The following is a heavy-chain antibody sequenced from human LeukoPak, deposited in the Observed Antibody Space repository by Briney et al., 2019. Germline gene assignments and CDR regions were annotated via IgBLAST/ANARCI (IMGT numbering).Heavy chain of an antibody. CDR3: AIHPSDSSGYFSY. D-gene: IGHD3-22*01. V-gene: IGHV7-4-1*02. CDR1: GYTFTNYP. Sequence: ASVKVSCKASGYTFTNYPMNWVRQAPGQGLEYMGWIDTKTGNPTYAQGFTGRFVFSLDTSVSTAYLQISSLKAEDTAVYYCAIHPSDSSGYFSYWGQGALVTVSS. CDR2: IDTKTGNP. J-gene: IGHJ4*02.